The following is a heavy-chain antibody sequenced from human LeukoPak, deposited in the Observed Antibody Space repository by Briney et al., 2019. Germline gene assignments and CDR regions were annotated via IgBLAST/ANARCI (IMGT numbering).Heavy chain of an antibody. D-gene: IGHD6-13*01. CDR2: IYHSGST. J-gene: IGHJ6*02. Sequence: PSETLSLTCAVSGGSISSSNWWSWVRQPPGKGLEWIGEIYHSGSTNYNPSLKSRVTISVDKSKNQFSLKLSSVTAADTAVYYCARTKIAAAGTYYYYGMDVWGQGTTVTVSS. V-gene: IGHV4-4*02. CDR1: GGSISSSNW. CDR3: ARTKIAAAGTYYYYGMDV.